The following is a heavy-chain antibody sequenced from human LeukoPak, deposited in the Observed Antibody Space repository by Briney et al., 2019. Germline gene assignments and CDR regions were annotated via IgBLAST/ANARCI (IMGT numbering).Heavy chain of an antibody. CDR2: IYTSGST. Sequence: SETLSPTCTVSGGSISSCYWSWIRQPAGKGLEWIGRIYTSGSTNYNPSLKSRVTMSVDTSKNQFSLKLGSVTAADTAVYYCARDMLWYPFDYWGQGTLVTVSS. J-gene: IGHJ4*02. D-gene: IGHD2-8*01. CDR3: ARDMLWYPFDY. CDR1: GGSISSCY. V-gene: IGHV4-4*07.